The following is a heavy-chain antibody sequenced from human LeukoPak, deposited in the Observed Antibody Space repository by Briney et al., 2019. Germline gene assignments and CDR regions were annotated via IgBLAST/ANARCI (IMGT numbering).Heavy chain of an antibody. V-gene: IGHV4-38-2*02. CDR2: LSHSGSS. D-gene: IGHD1-26*01. CDR1: GYSISSGYY. J-gene: IGHJ4*02. Sequence: SETLSLTCTVSGYSISSGYYWDWIRQPPGKGLEWIGTLSHSGSSYYNPSLKSRVTISVDTSKNQFSLNLSSVTAADTAVYYCATTTIRLGYWGQGTLVTVSS. CDR3: ATTTIRLGY.